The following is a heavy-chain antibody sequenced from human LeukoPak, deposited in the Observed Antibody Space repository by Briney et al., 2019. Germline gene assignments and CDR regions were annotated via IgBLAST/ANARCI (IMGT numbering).Heavy chain of an antibody. CDR3: ARDHRYSGYDRSYYYYGMDV. J-gene: IGHJ6*02. D-gene: IGHD5-12*01. V-gene: IGHV3-30-3*01. CDR1: GFTFSSYA. Sequence: GGSLRLSCAASGFTFSSYAMHWVRQAPGKGLEWVAVISYDGSNKYYADPVKGRFTISRDNSKNTLYLQMNSLRAEDTAVYYCARDHRYSGYDRSYYYYGMDVWGQGTTVTVSS. CDR2: ISYDGSNK.